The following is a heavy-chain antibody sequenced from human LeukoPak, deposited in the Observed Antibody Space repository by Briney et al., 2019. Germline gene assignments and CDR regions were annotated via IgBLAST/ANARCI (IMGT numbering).Heavy chain of an antibody. V-gene: IGHV4-59*01. Sequence: PSETLSLTCNASGDSFSSYYWSWIRQPPGQGLEWIGNIYYSGSTNYNPSLKSRVTISIDTSKNQFSLKMSSVTAADTAVYYCARSRDGYNQNTPLYYWGQGTLVTVSS. CDR1: GDSFSSYY. CDR2: IYYSGST. D-gene: IGHD5-24*01. CDR3: ARSRDGYNQNTPLYY. J-gene: IGHJ4*02.